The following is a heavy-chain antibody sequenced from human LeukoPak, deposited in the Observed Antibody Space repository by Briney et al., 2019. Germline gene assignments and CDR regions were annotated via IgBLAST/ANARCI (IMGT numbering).Heavy chain of an antibody. CDR2: ISYDGSNE. V-gene: IGHV3-30*18. D-gene: IGHD3-9*01. Sequence: GGSLRLSCAASGFTFSSYRMNWVRQAPGKGLEWVALISYDGSNEYYADSVKGRFTISRDNSKNTLYMQMNSLRAEDTAVYYCAKSSDLLTGYYSYFEYWGHGTLVTVAS. J-gene: IGHJ4*01. CDR1: GFTFSSYR. CDR3: AKSSDLLTGYYSYFEY.